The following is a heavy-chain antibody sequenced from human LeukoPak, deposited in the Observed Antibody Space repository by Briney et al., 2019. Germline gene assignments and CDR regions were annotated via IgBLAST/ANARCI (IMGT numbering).Heavy chain of an antibody. CDR3: ARDYCSSTSCYDYYYYMDV. D-gene: IGHD2-2*01. CDR1: GGSISSYY. J-gene: IGHJ6*03. CDR2: IYTSGST. Sequence: SETLSLTCTVSGGSISSYYWSWIRQPAGKGLEWIGRIYTSGSTNYNPSLKSRVTMSVGTSKNQFSLKLSSVTAADTAVYYCARDYCSSTSCYDYYYYMDVWGKGTTVTVSS. V-gene: IGHV4-4*07.